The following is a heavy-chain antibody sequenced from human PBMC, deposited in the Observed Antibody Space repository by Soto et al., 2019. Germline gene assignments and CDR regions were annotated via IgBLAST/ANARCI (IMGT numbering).Heavy chain of an antibody. Sequence: SETLSLTCTVSGGSISSYYWSWIRQPPWKGLEWIGYIYYSGSTNYNPSLKSRVTISVDTSKNQFSLKLSSVTAADTAVYYCAGTTSEHSYYYYGMDVSAQGTTVTVSS. CDR2: IYYSGST. CDR3: AGTTSEHSYYYYGMDV. V-gene: IGHV4-59*01. J-gene: IGHJ6*02. CDR1: GGSISSYY. D-gene: IGHD4-4*01.